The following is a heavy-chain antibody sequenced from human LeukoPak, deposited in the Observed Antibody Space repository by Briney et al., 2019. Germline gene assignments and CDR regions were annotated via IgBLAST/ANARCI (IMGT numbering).Heavy chain of an antibody. J-gene: IGHJ4*02. CDR2: IFHSGNT. CDR1: GGSMNSYY. V-gene: IGHV4-59*01. Sequence: SETLSLTCTVSGGSMNSYYWSWIRQPPGKGLEWIGHIFHSGNTNDNPSLKSRVTISVDPSKNQFSLRLRSVTAADTAVYYCARGNANWGQGTLVTVSS. CDR3: ARGNAN.